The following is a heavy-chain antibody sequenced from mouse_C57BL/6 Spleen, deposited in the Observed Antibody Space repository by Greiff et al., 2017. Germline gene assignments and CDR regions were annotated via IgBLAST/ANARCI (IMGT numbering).Heavy chain of an antibody. D-gene: IGHD2-1*01. CDR1: GYSITSGYY. CDR3: ARDGNPFGC. CDR2: ISYDGSN. Sequence: EVKLMESGPGLVKPSQSLSLTCSVTGYSITSGYYWNWIRQFPGNKLEWMGYISYDGSNNYHPSLRNRIPITRDTSKNQFFLKLNSVTTEDTATYYCARDGNPFGCWGQGTTLTVSS. V-gene: IGHV3-6*01. J-gene: IGHJ2*01.